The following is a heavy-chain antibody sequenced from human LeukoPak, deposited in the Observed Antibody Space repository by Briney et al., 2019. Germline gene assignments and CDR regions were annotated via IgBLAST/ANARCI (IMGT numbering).Heavy chain of an antibody. J-gene: IGHJ5*02. Sequence: SETLSLTCTVSGGSISSYYWSWIRQPAGKGLEWIGRIYTSGSTNYNPSLKSRVTVSVDTSKNQFSLKLSSVTAADTAVYYCARERYYYGSGSYRTNWFDPWGQGTLVTVSS. D-gene: IGHD3-10*01. CDR1: GGSISSYY. CDR2: IYTSGST. V-gene: IGHV4-4*07. CDR3: ARERYYYGSGSYRTNWFDP.